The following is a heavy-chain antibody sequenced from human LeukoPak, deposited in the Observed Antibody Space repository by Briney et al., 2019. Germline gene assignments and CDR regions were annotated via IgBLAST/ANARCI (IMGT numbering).Heavy chain of an antibody. J-gene: IGHJ6*03. V-gene: IGHV4-34*01. D-gene: IGHD4-23*01. CDR1: GGSFSGYY. Sequence: SETLSLTCAVYGGSFSGYYWSWIRQPPGKGLEWIGEINHSGSTNYNPSLKSRVTISVDTSKNQFSLKLSSVTAADTAVYYCARGRATVVTMTYYYYMDVWGKGTTVTVSS. CDR2: INHSGST. CDR3: ARGRATVVTMTYYYYMDV.